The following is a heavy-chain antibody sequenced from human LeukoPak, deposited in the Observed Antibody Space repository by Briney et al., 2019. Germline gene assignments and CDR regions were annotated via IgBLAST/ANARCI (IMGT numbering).Heavy chain of an antibody. CDR3: AKTSSWYRGYFDY. D-gene: IGHD6-13*01. J-gene: IGHJ4*02. V-gene: IGHV3-30*18. Sequence: GGSLRLSCAASGFTFSSYGMHWVRQAPGKGLEWVAVISYDGSNKYYADSVKGRFTISRDNSKNTLYLQMNSLRAEDTAVYYCAKTSSWYRGYFDYWGRGTLVTVSS. CDR2: ISYDGSNK. CDR1: GFTFSSYG.